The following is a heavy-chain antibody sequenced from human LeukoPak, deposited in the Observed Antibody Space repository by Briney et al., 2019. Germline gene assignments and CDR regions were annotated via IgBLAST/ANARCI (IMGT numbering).Heavy chain of an antibody. Sequence: GGSLRLSCAASGFTFSSYSMNWVRQAPGKGLEWASSISSSSSYIYYADSVKGRFTISRDNAKNSLYLQMNSLRAEDTAVYYCARVMVRGVIGAFDIWGQGTMVTVSS. CDR2: ISSSSSYI. J-gene: IGHJ3*02. V-gene: IGHV3-21*01. CDR1: GFTFSSYS. CDR3: ARVMVRGVIGAFDI. D-gene: IGHD3-10*01.